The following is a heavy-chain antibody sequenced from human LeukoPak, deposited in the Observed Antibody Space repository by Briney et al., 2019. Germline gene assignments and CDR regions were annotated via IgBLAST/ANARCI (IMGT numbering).Heavy chain of an antibody. CDR1: GGSISSYY. J-gene: IGHJ3*02. D-gene: IGHD3-9*01. CDR3: SRYFDWAWSFDI. V-gene: IGHV4-59*01. CDR2: IYYSGST. Sequence: SETLSLTCTVSGGSISSYYWSWIRQPPGKGLEWIGYIYYSGSTNYNPSLKSRVTISVDTSKNQYSLRLSSVTAADTAVYYCSRYFDWAWSFDIWGQGTKVTVSS.